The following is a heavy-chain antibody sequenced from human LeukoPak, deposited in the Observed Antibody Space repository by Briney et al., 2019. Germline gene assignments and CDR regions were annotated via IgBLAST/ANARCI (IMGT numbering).Heavy chain of an antibody. CDR3: TRYVAAAVRESWFDP. V-gene: IGHV3-49*03. D-gene: IGHD6-13*01. J-gene: IGHJ5*02. CDR2: IRSKAYGGTT. Sequence: GGSLRLSCTASGFTFGDYAMSWFRQAPGKGLEWVGFIRSKAYGGTTEYAASVKGRFTISRDDSKSIAYLQMNSLNTDDAAVYYCTRYVAAAVRESWFDPWGQGTLVTVSS. CDR1: GFTFGDYA.